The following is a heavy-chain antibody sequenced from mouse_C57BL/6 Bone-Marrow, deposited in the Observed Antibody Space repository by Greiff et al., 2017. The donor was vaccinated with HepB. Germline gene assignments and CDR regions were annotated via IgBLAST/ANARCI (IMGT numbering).Heavy chain of an antibody. CDR2: INPYNGGT. J-gene: IGHJ4*01. Sequence: EVQLQQSGPVLVKPGASVKMSCKASGYTFTDYYMNWVKQSHGKSLEWIGVINPYNGGTSYNQKFKGKATLTVDKSSSTAYMELNSLTSEDSAVYYCARSYYRGAMDYWGQGTSVTVSS. CDR3: ARSYYRGAMDY. V-gene: IGHV1-19*01. D-gene: IGHD1-1*01. CDR1: GYTFTDYY.